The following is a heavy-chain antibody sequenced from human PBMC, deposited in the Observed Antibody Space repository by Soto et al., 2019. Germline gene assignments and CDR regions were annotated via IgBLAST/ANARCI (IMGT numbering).Heavy chain of an antibody. CDR1: GFTFSSYG. D-gene: IGHD6-19*01. J-gene: IGHJ4*02. Sequence: QVQLVESGGGVVQPGRSLRLSCAASGFTFSSYGMHWVRQAPGKGLEWVAVICYDGSNKYYADSVKGRFTNSRDNSKKPLYLQMNSLRAEDTAVYYFARSPGIAVAGRVYYFDYWGQGTLVTVSS. CDR3: ARSPGIAVAGRVYYFDY. CDR2: ICYDGSNK. V-gene: IGHV3-33*01.